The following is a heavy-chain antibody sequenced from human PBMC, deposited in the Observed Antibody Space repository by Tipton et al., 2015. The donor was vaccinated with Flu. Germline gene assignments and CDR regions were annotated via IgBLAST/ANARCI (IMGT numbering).Heavy chain of an antibody. CDR2: ISWNSGSI. Sequence: SLRLSCAASGFTFDDYAMHWVRQAPGKGLEWVSGISWNSGSIGYADSVKGRFTISRDNAKNSLYLQMNSLRAEDTALYYCAKGGRTTVTVPFGYWGQGTLVTVSS. V-gene: IGHV3-9*01. D-gene: IGHD4-11*01. CDR3: AKGGRTTVTVPFGY. CDR1: GFTFDDYA. J-gene: IGHJ4*02.